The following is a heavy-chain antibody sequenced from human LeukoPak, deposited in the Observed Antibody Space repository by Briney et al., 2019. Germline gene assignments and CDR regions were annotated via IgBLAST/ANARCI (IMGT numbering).Heavy chain of an antibody. CDR1: GSSISSYY. CDR2: LYYSGDT. CDR3: AREGDYYDSSGYLLRYYYYYMDV. V-gene: IGHV4-59*01. D-gene: IGHD3-22*01. J-gene: IGHJ6*03. Sequence: PSETLSLTSIVSGSSISSYYWSWIRQSPGKGLEWIGYLYYSGDTNYNPSLKSRVTISVDTSKNQVSFKLSSVTAADTAVYYCAREGDYYDSSGYLLRYYYYYMDVWGRGTTVTVSS.